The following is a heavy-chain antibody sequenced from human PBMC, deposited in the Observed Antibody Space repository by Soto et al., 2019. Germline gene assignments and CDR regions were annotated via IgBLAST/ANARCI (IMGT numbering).Heavy chain of an antibody. V-gene: IGHV4-34*01. J-gene: IGHJ4*02. D-gene: IGHD6-19*01. CDR1: GGSFSGYY. CDR2: INHSGST. CDR3: ARARYSSGWPDFDY. Sequence: ETLSLTCAVYGGSFSGYYWSWIRQPPGKGLEWIGEINHSGSTNYNPSLKSRVTISVDTSKNQFSLKLSSVTAADTAVYYCARARYSSGWPDFDYWGQGTLVTVSS.